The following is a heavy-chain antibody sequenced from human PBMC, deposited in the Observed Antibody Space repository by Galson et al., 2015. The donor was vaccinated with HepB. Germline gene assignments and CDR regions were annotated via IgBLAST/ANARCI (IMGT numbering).Heavy chain of an antibody. CDR2: ISSSSSYI. CDR1: GFTFSSYS. V-gene: IGHV3-21*01. CDR3: ARERYYDSSGYSSYDY. D-gene: IGHD3-22*01. J-gene: IGHJ4*02. Sequence: SLRLSCAASGFTFSSYSMNWVRQAPGEGLEWVSSISSSSSYIYYADSVKGRFTISRDNAKNSLYLQMNSLRAEDTAVYYCARERYYDSSGYSSYDYWGQGTLVTVSS.